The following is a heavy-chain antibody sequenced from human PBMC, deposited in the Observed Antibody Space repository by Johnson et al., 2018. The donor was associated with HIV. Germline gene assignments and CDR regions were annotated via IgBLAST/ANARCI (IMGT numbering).Heavy chain of an antibody. V-gene: IGHV3-64*01. CDR3: ARSDVDIVATILFDS. CDR1: GFTFSSYA. Sequence: VQLVESGGGLVQPGGSLRLSCAASGFTFSSYAMHWVRQAPGKGLEYVSAISSNGGSTYYANSVKGRFTISRDNSKNTLYLQMGSLRVEDMAVYYCARSDVDIVATILFDSWGQGTMVTVSS. D-gene: IGHD5-12*01. J-gene: IGHJ3*02. CDR2: ISSNGGST.